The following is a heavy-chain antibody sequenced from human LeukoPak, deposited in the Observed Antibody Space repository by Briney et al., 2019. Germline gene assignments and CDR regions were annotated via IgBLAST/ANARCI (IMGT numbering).Heavy chain of an antibody. J-gene: IGHJ6*03. CDR1: GYTFTGFY. V-gene: IGHV1-2*06. D-gene: IGHD6-25*01. Sequence: ASVKVSCKASGYTFTGFYMHWVRQAPGQGLEWMGLINPNSGGANYAQNFQGRVTMTRDTSISTVYMELSRLGSNDTAVYYCAKAGAAAGRGSFYYYMDVWGKGTTVTVSS. CDR3: AKAGAAAGRGSFYYYMDV. CDR2: INPNSGGA.